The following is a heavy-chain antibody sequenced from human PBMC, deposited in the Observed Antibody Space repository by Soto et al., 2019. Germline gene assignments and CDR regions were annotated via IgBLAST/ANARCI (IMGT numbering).Heavy chain of an antibody. Sequence: EVQLVESGGGLVQPGGSLRLSCAGSGFTLRDHYIDWVRQAPGKGLEWVGRSRDNPQCYSTADAPSVKGRFTTSRAESKNSAYLQMNRRKTEDTAFYYCVMATYFSDSSGYTRCLDSWVQGTLVTGSS. D-gene: IGHD3-22*01. J-gene: IGHJ4*02. CDR2: SRDNPQCYST. CDR1: GFTLRDHY. CDR3: VMATYFSDSSGYTRCLDS. V-gene: IGHV3-72*01.